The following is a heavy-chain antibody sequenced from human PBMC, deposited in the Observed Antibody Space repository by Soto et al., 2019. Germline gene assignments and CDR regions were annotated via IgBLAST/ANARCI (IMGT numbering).Heavy chain of an antibody. CDR1: GIPFSSYA. CDR3: AKDLYYYDSSGYAFDI. CDR2: ISGSGGST. D-gene: IGHD3-22*01. Sequence: GGSLRLSCPSSGIPFSSYAMSWVRPAPGKGLEWVSAISGSGGSTYYADSVKGRFTISRDNSKNTLYLQMNSLRAEDTAVYYCAKDLYYYDSSGYAFDIWGQGTMVTVSS. V-gene: IGHV3-23*01. J-gene: IGHJ3*02.